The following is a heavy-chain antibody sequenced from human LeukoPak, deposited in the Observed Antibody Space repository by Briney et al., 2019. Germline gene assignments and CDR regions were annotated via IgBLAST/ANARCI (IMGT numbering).Heavy chain of an antibody. CDR1: GYTLTSYY. Sequence: ASVKVSCKASGYTLTSYYMHWVRQAPGQGLEWMGIINPSGGSTSYAQKFQGRVTMTEDTSTDTAYMELSSLRSEDTAVYYCATVPDILTGYYSWYYFDYWGQGTLVTVSS. J-gene: IGHJ4*02. CDR2: INPSGGST. V-gene: IGHV1-46*01. CDR3: ATVPDILTGYYSWYYFDY. D-gene: IGHD3-9*01.